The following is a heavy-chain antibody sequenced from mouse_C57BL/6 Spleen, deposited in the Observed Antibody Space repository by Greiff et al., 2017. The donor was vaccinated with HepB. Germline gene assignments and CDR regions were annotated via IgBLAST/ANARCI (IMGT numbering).Heavy chain of an antibody. V-gene: IGHV1-80*01. CDR1: GYAFSSYW. CDR3: ARWSSTPY. J-gene: IGHJ3*01. Sequence: QVHVKQSGAELVKPGASVKISCKASGYAFSSYWMNWVKQRPGKGLEWIGQIYPGDGDTNYNGKFKGKATLTADKSSSTAYMQLSSLTSEDSAVYFCARWSSTPYWGQGTLVTVSA. CDR2: IYPGDGDT. D-gene: IGHD1-1*01.